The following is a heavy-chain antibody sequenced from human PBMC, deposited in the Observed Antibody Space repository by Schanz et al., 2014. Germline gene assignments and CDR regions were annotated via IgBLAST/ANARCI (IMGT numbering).Heavy chain of an antibody. CDR1: GFGFDDYA. V-gene: IGHV3-48*01. J-gene: IGHJ4*02. Sequence: EVQLVESGGGVVRPGGSLRLSCAASGFGFDDYAMSWVRQAPGKGLEWVSYISSSSSTIYYADSVKGRFTISRDNAKNSLYLQMNSLRGEDTGMYYCARGDPVAGLDYWGRGTLVTVSS. CDR2: ISSSSSTI. CDR3: ARGDPVAGLDY.